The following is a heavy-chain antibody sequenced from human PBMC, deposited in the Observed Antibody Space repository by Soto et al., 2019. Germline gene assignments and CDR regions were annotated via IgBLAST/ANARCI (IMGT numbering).Heavy chain of an antibody. Sequence: ASVKVSCKASGYTFTSYAMHWVRQAPGQRLEWMGWINAGNGNTKYSQKFQGRVTITRDTSASTAYMELSSLRSEDTAVYYCAREIGPYCSGGSCYSFHHTAFDYWGQGTLVTVSS. CDR2: INAGNGNT. CDR3: AREIGPYCSGGSCYSFHHTAFDY. D-gene: IGHD2-15*01. CDR1: GYTFTSYA. V-gene: IGHV1-3*01. J-gene: IGHJ4*02.